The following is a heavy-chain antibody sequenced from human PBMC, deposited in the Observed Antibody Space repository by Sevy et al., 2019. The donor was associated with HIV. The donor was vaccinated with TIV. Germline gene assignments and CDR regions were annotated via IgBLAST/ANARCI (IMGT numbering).Heavy chain of an antibody. CDR3: TRSLASGYFVTFDH. Sequence: GGSLRLSCEVSAFTVSSKYMSWVRQAPGKGLEWVSVLQSGGSTHYSGSVKGRFTITRDNSKNTLYLQMNSLRAEDTAVYYCTRSLASGYFVTFDHWGQGALVTVSS. V-gene: IGHV3-53*01. CDR2: LQSGGST. D-gene: IGHD5-12*01. CDR1: AFTVSSKY. J-gene: IGHJ4*02.